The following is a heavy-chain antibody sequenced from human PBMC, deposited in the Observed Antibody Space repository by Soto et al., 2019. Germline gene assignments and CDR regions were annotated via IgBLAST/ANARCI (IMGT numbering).Heavy chain of an antibody. Sequence: QLQLQESGSGLVKPSQTLSLTCAVSGGSISSGGYSWSWIRQPPGKGLEWIGYIYHSGSTYYNPSLKSRVTISVDRSKNQFSLKLSSVTAADTAVYYCARGLVTIFPLVDAFDIWGQGTMVTVSS. CDR2: IYHSGST. CDR1: GGSISSGGYS. J-gene: IGHJ3*02. CDR3: ARGLVTIFPLVDAFDI. V-gene: IGHV4-30-2*01. D-gene: IGHD3-3*01.